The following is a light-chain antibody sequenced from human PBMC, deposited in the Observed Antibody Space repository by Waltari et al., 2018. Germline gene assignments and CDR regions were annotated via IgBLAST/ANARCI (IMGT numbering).Light chain of an antibody. CDR3: QHYLRLPVT. V-gene: IGKV3-20*01. Sequence: IVSTQSPGTLSLSPGDSATLSCRTSQSVTRALAWYQQKPGQAPRLLIYGAPNRATGIPDRFRGSGSGTDFSLTISSLEPEDFAVYYCQHYLRLPVTFGQGTKVEVK. CDR2: GAP. CDR1: QSVTRA. J-gene: IGKJ1*01.